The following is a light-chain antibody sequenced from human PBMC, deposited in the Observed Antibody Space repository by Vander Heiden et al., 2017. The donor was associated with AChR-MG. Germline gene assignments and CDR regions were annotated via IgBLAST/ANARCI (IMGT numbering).Light chain of an antibody. J-gene: IGKJ1*01. CDR1: QSVNSNY. Sequence: IVLTQSPGTLSLSPGERATLSCRASQSVNSNYLAWYQQKPGQPPRLLIHVSTSRATGTPDRFTGSGSGTDFTLTISRLEPEDFAVYYCHQYGSSPRTFGQGTKVEIK. CDR3: HQYGSSPRT. CDR2: VST. V-gene: IGKV3-20*01.